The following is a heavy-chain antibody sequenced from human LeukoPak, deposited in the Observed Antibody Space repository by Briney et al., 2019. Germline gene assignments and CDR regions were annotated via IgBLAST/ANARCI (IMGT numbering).Heavy chain of an antibody. CDR1: GFTFSSYS. V-gene: IGHV3-21*01. D-gene: IGHD6-19*01. Sequence: PGGSLRLSCAASGFTFSSYSMNWVRQAPGKGLEWVSSISTSSSYIYYADSVKGRFTISRDNARNSLYLPMNSLRAEDAAVYYCARGASVVAGNDNAFDIWGQGTMVTVSS. CDR3: ARGASVVAGNDNAFDI. J-gene: IGHJ3*02. CDR2: ISTSSSYI.